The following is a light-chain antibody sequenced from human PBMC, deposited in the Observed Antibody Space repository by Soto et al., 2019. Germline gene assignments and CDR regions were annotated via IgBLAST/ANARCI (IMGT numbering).Light chain of an antibody. CDR3: QQYNDWRGT. J-gene: IGKJ1*01. CDR2: GAS. V-gene: IGKV3-15*01. CDR1: QSVSSN. Sequence: EIVMTQSPATLSVSPGERATLSCRASQSVSSNLAWYQQKPGQAPRVLIYGASTRGTGIPARFSGSGSGTEFTLTISSLQSEDFAIYYCQQYNDWRGTFGQGTKVDI.